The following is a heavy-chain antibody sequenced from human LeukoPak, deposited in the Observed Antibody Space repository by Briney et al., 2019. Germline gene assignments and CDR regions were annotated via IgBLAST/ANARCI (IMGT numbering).Heavy chain of an antibody. Sequence: GSLRLSCAASAFTFSRYAMTWVRQAPGKGLEWVSGISSSGGTTYHADSVKGRFTISRDNSKNTLYLQMNSLRAEDTAVYYCVRKASYYDSSEDGYFDLWGRGTLVTVSS. J-gene: IGHJ2*01. CDR3: VRKASYYDSSEDGYFDL. CDR1: AFTFSRYA. D-gene: IGHD3-22*01. CDR2: ISSSGGTT. V-gene: IGHV3-23*01.